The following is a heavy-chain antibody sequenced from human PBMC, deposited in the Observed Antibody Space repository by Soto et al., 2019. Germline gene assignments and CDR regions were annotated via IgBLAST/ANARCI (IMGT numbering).Heavy chain of an antibody. D-gene: IGHD4-17*01. Sequence: SVKVSCKGSGYTFNNYGISWVRQAPGQSLEWMGWISPYNGDTNSAPRLQGRVTMTTDTSTTTAYMELRSLRSDDTAMYYCMAHDRQADYGAKWYFDLWGRGTLVTVSS. J-gene: IGHJ2*01. V-gene: IGHV1-18*01. CDR1: GYTFNNYG. CDR2: ISPYNGDT. CDR3: MAHDRQADYGAKWYFDL.